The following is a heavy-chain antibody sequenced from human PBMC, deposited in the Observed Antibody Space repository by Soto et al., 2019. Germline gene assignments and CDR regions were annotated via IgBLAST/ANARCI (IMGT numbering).Heavy chain of an antibody. J-gene: IGHJ4*02. Sequence: EVQLVESGGGLVQPGGSLRLSFAASGFTLSSYWMHWVRQVPGKGLVWVSRINSDGSSTTYADTVKGRFTISRDNAKHTLHRQMNSLRAEDTAVYYGERGPSGNFAFDYWGQGTLVTVSS. D-gene: IGHD3-3*01. V-gene: IGHV3-74*01. CDR2: INSDGSST. CDR3: ERGPSGNFAFDY. CDR1: GFTLSSYW.